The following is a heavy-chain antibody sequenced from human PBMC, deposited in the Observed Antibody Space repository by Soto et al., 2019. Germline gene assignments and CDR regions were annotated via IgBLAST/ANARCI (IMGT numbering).Heavy chain of an antibody. CDR1: GFMFSSYR. CDR3: AIDLTTYGSPHFDY. J-gene: IGHJ4*02. CDR2: INSGGTYR. Sequence: EVQLVESGGGLVKRGGSLTLSCAASGFMFSSYRMNWVRQAPGKGLEWVSSINSGGTYRYYADSVQGRFTISRNNAINSFYLQMNSLGVEDTAVYYCAIDLTTYGSPHFDYWGQGTLVTVFS. D-gene: IGHD3-10*01. V-gene: IGHV3-21*06.